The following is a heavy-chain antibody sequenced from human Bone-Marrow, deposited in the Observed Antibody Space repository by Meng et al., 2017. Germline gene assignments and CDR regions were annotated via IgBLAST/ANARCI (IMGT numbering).Heavy chain of an antibody. CDR1: GFTFSNYW. V-gene: IGHV3-7*03. Sequence: GGSLRLSCAASGFTFSNYWMTWVRQAPGKGLEWVANIKADGSERFYVGSVKGRFTISRDNAMNSLYLQMNSLRAEDTAVYYCAKVRSSGYYYWGYAFDIWGQGTMVTVSS. D-gene: IGHD3-22*01. CDR2: IKADGSER. J-gene: IGHJ3*02. CDR3: AKVRSSGYYYWGYAFDI.